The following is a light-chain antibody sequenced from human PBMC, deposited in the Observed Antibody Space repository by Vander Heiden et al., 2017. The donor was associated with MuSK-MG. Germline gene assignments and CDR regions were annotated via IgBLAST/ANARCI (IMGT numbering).Light chain of an antibody. V-gene: IGLV2-14*01. CDR3: SSDTSSCRYV. CDR1: GCDVGGYNY. CDR2: YVS. J-gene: IGLJ1*01. Sequence: QSALPQPASVSEPPGHSLTLAYTGTGCDVGGYNYVSWHQRHPGKAHKLMIYYVSKWPRGVSNRFSGSRPGNTASRTISGPKVEAGADYYCSSDTSSCRYVFGTGTKVTVL.